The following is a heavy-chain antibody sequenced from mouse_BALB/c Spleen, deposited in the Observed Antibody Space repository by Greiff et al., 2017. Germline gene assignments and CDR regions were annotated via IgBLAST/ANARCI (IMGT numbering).Heavy chain of an antibody. D-gene: IGHD1-2*01. CDR1: GYSITSDYA. J-gene: IGHJ2*01. CDR2: ISYSGST. CDR3: ARATANYFDY. V-gene: IGHV3-2*02. Sequence: EVQRVESGPGLVKPSQSLSLTCTVTGYSITSDYAWNWIRQFPGNKLEWMGYISYSGSTSYNPSLKSRISITRDTSKNQFFLQLNSVTTEDTATYYCARATANYFDYWGQGTTLTVSS.